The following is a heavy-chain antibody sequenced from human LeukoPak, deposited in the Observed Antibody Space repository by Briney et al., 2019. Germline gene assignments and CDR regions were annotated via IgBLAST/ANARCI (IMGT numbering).Heavy chain of an antibody. CDR2: ISGSGGST. CDR1: GFTVSSNY. Sequence: PGGSLRLSCAASGFTVSSNYMSWVRQAPGKGLEWVSAISGSGGSTYYADSVKGRFTISRDNSKNTLYLQMNSLRAEDTAVYYCAKDRAGGSYWAFGWAHPDYFDYWGQGTLVTVSS. J-gene: IGHJ4*02. CDR3: AKDRAGGSYWAFGWAHPDYFDY. D-gene: IGHD1-26*01. V-gene: IGHV3-23*01.